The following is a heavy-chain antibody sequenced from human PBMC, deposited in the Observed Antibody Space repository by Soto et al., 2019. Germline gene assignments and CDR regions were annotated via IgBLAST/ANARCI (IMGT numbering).Heavy chain of an antibody. CDR3: ARGGGYYGSGAYPFDY. CDR2: ISVYNYNT. J-gene: IGHJ4*02. V-gene: IGHV1-18*01. D-gene: IGHD3-10*01. Sequence: QVQLVQSGAEVKKPGASVKVSCKTSGYTFSNYGIAWVRQAPGHGLAWKGWISVYNYNTNYAQKLQGRVTMTRDISTSTAYMELRSLISDDTAVYYCARGGGYYGSGAYPFDYWGQGTLVTVSS. CDR1: GYTFSNYG.